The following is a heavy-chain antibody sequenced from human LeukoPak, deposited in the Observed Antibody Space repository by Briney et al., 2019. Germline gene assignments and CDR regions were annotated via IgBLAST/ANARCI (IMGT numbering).Heavy chain of an antibody. Sequence: SETLSLTCGVNGGSFSGYYWNWIRQTPGKGLEWIGEINHSGSTNYNPSLKSRVIISVDTSKNQFSLKLSSVTAADTAVYYCARDAMGTVTSPYFDYWGQGTLVTVSS. CDR1: GGSFSGYY. J-gene: IGHJ4*02. D-gene: IGHD4-11*01. CDR3: ARDAMGTVTSPYFDY. V-gene: IGHV4-34*01. CDR2: INHSGST.